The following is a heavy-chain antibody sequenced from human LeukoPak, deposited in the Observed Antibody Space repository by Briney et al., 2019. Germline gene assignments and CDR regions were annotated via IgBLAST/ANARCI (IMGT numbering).Heavy chain of an antibody. CDR2: MYYSGST. CDR1: GASISSYY. Sequence: SETLSLTCTVSGASISSYYWSWIRQPPGKGLEWIGYMYYSGSTNYNPSLKSRVTISVDTSKSQFSLKLSSVTAADTAVYYCARASSYWYIWFDPWGQGTLVTVSS. J-gene: IGHJ5*02. V-gene: IGHV4-59*01. CDR3: ARASSYWYIWFDP. D-gene: IGHD6-13*01.